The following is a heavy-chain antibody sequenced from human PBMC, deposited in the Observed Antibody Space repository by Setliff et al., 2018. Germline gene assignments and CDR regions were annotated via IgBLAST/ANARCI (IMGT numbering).Heavy chain of an antibody. D-gene: IGHD5-18*01. CDR1: GGSISSHY. CDR3: ARGGVDTAMVYYFDY. CDR2: IYYSGST. Sequence: ASETLSLTCTVSGGSISSHYWSWIRQPPGKGLEWIGSIYYSGSTNYNPSLKSRVTISVDTSKNQFSLKLSSVTAADTAVYYCARGGVDTAMVYYFDYWGQGTLVTV. J-gene: IGHJ4*02. V-gene: IGHV4-59*11.